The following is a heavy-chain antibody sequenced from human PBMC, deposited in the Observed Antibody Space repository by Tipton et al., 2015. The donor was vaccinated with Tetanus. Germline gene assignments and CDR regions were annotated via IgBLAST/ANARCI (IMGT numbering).Heavy chain of an antibody. CDR1: GGSFSGYY. Sequence: TLSLTCAVYGGSFSGYYWSWIRQPPGKGLEWIGEINHSGSTNYNPSLKSRVTISVDTSKNQFSLKLSSVTAADTAVHYCARGPRIQLWLGYSYGMDVWGQGTTVTVAS. V-gene: IGHV4-34*01. J-gene: IGHJ6*02. D-gene: IGHD5-18*01. CDR3: ARGPRIQLWLGYSYGMDV. CDR2: INHSGST.